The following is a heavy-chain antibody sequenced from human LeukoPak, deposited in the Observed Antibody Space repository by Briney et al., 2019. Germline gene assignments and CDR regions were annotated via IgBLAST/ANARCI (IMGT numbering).Heavy chain of an antibody. J-gene: IGHJ4*02. V-gene: IGHV3-21*01. CDR1: GFTFSSYS. Sequence: GGSLRLSSAASGFTFSSYSMNWVRQAPGKGLEWVSSISSSSSYIYYADSVKGRFTISRDNAKNSLYLQMNSLRAEDTAVYYCARDSDSSGYYTYFDYWGQGTLVTVSS. CDR2: ISSSSSYI. CDR3: ARDSDSSGYYTYFDY. D-gene: IGHD3-22*01.